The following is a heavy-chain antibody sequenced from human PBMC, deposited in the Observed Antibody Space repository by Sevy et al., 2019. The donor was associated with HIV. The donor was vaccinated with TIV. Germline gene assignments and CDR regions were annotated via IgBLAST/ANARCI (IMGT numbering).Heavy chain of an antibody. Sequence: GESLKISCKGSGNSFSNYWIAWVRQVHGKGLEWMGIIYPGDSDTRYSLSFQGQVTISVDKSITTAYLQWGSLKASDTAIYYCAKGARGTLPAYYYYGFNVWGQGTTITVSS. J-gene: IGHJ6*01. CDR1: GNSFSNYW. CDR3: AKGARGTLPAYYYYGFNV. CDR2: IYPGDSDT. V-gene: IGHV5-51*01. D-gene: IGHD1-1*01.